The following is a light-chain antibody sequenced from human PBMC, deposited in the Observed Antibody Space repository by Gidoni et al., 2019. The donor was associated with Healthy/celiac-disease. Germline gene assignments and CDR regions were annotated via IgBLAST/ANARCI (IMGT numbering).Light chain of an antibody. CDR2: KAS. CDR1: QSISSW. J-gene: IGKJ1*01. CDR3: QQYNSLWT. V-gene: IGKV1-5*03. Sequence: DIQMPLSPSTLSASVGDRDTITCRANQSISSWLAWYQQKPGKAPMLLIYKASSLESGVPSRCSGSGSGTEFTLTISRLQADDFSTYYCQQYNSLWTFGQGTKVEIK.